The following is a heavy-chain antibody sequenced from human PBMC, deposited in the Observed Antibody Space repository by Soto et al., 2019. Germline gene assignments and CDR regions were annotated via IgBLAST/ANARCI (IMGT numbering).Heavy chain of an antibody. CDR2: ISSSSSYI. Sequence: EVQLVESGGGLVKPGGSLRLSCAASGFTFSSYSMNWVRQAPGKGLEWVSSISSSSSYIYYADSVKGRFTISRDNAHISLYLQVNSLRGEDTAVYYCARDSAVGYTGENYYYGMDVWGQGTTVTVSS. CDR1: GFTFSSYS. D-gene: IGHD5-18*01. J-gene: IGHJ6*02. V-gene: IGHV3-21*01. CDR3: ARDSAVGYTGENYYYGMDV.